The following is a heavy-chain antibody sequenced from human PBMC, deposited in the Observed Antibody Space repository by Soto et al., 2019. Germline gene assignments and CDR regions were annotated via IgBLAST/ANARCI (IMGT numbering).Heavy chain of an antibody. D-gene: IGHD5-18*01. Sequence: SVKVSCKASGGTFSSYAISWVRQAPGQGLEWMGGIIPIFGTANYAQKFQGRVTITADESTSTAYMELSSLRSEDTAVYYCARGGIGGYSYGNQCYYYGMDVWGQGTTVTVSS. CDR3: ARGGIGGYSYGNQCYYYGMDV. J-gene: IGHJ6*02. CDR1: GGTFSSYA. CDR2: IIPIFGTA. V-gene: IGHV1-69*13.